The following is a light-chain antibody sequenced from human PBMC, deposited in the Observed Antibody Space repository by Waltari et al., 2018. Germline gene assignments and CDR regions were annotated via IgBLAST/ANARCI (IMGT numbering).Light chain of an antibody. Sequence: IVLTQSPASLSLSPGHRATLPCRARQGVGRPLAWYQQRPGQAPRLLIYDASSRAPGIPDRFIGSGSGTDFSLTISRLEPEDFAVYYCQKYGTRPATFGQGTKVEVK. V-gene: IGKV3-20*01. CDR3: QKYGTRPAT. CDR1: QGVGRP. J-gene: IGKJ1*01. CDR2: DAS.